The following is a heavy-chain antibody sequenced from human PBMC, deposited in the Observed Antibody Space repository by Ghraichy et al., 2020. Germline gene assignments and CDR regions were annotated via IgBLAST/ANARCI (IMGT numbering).Heavy chain of an antibody. D-gene: IGHD2-15*01. CDR3: ARGVGVDYSPS. V-gene: IGHV4-38-2*02. CDR1: PYSISSGHY. J-gene: IGHJ5*02. Sequence: SETLSLTCTVSPYSISSGHYWGWIRQPPGKGLEWIGSMSHNESPYYNPSLKSRVTMSIDTSKNQFSLKVSSVSAADTAVYYCARGVGVDYSPSWGQGILVTVSS. CDR2: MSHNESP.